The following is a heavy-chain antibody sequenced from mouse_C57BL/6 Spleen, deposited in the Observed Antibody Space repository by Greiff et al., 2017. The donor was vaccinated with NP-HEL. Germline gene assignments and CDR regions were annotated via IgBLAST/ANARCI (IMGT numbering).Heavy chain of an antibody. CDR3: ARSGVTRDWYFDV. Sequence: EVQLQQSGPVLVKPGASVKISCKASGYSFTGYYMNWVKQSPEKSLEWIGEINPSTGGTTYNQKFKAKATLTVDKSPSTAYMQLKSLAAEESEVYYSARSGVTRDWYFDVWGTGTTVTVSS. V-gene: IGHV1-42*01. D-gene: IGHD2-1*01. J-gene: IGHJ1*03. CDR2: INPSTGGT. CDR1: GYSFTGYY.